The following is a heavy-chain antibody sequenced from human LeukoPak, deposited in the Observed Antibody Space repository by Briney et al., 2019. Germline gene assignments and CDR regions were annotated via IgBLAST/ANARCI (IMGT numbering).Heavy chain of an antibody. J-gene: IGHJ3*02. CDR1: GYTFTSYD. Sequence: GASVKVSCKASGYTFTSYDINWVRQAPGQGPEWMGWISAHNANTNYALKLQGRVTMTTDTSTNTAYMELRSLRSDDTAVYYCARGSKSADYYDSSKYAAIYDAFDIWGQGTMVTVSS. CDR2: ISAHNANT. V-gene: IGHV1-18*01. CDR3: ARGSKSADYYDSSKYAAIYDAFDI. D-gene: IGHD3-22*01.